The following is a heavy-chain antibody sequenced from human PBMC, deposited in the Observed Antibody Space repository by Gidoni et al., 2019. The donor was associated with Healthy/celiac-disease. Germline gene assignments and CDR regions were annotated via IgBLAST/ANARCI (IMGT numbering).Heavy chain of an antibody. CDR2: VTYEGSNK. CDR1: GCTFSSYG. D-gene: IGHD1-26*01. CDR3: AKDPSPGTPPCYFDY. Sequence: VQLVESGGGVVQPGRSLRLSCAASGCTFSSYGMHWVRQAPGKGLEWVAVVTYEGSNKYYADSVKGRFTITRDNSKNTLYLQMNSLRAEDTAVYYCAKDPSPGTPPCYFDYWGHVTLVTVSS. J-gene: IGHJ4*01. V-gene: IGHV3-30*18.